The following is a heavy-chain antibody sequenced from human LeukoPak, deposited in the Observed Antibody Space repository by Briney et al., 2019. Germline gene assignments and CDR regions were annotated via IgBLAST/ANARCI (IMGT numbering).Heavy chain of an antibody. D-gene: IGHD6-19*01. V-gene: IGHV3-23*01. J-gene: IGHJ4*02. CDR2: ISGSGGST. CDR1: GFTFSSYA. Sequence: GGSLRLSCAASGFTFSSYAMSWVRQAPGKGLEWVSAISGSGGSTYYADSVKGRFTISRDNSKNTLYLQMNSLRAEDTAVYYCASHSSGWYALPFDYWGQGTLVTVSS. CDR3: ASHSSGWYALPFDY.